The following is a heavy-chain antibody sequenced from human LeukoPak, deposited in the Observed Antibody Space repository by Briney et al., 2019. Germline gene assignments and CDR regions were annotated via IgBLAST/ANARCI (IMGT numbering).Heavy chain of an antibody. D-gene: IGHD2-2*01. J-gene: IGHJ4*02. Sequence: ASVKLSCKASGYTFTSYGISWVRQAPGQGLEWMGWISAYNGNTNYAQKLQDRVTMTRDTSISTAYLELSRLTSDDTAVYYCSTEDKYCTTTTCADYWGQGTLVTVSS. CDR2: ISAYNGNT. V-gene: IGHV1-18*01. CDR3: STEDKYCTTTTCADY. CDR1: GYTFTSYG.